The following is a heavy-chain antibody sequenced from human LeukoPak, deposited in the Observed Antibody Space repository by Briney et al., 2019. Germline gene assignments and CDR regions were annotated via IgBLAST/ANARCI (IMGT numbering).Heavy chain of an antibody. J-gene: IGHJ4*02. CDR3: VRDRGTYRPNDY. V-gene: IGHV3-21*04. CDR1: AFSLNAYN. D-gene: IGHD1-26*01. Sequence: PGGSLRLPCAASAFSLNAYNMNWVRQAPGKGLERVSSISYTGTYIYYADSVKGRFTISRDNAQNSLYLQMNSLRAEDTAIYYCVRDRGTYRPNDYWGQGTLVTVSS. CDR2: ISYTGTYI.